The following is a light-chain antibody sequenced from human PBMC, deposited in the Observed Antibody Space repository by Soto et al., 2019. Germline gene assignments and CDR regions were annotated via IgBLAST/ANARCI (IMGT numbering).Light chain of an antibody. Sequence: IVLTQSPATLSSFPGDRVTLSCRASQNVGTFLAWYQQKPGQAPRXLIYDASNRATGIPARFSGSGSGTDFTLTISSLQPEDFATYYCQQSYSTFTFGQGTRLEIK. V-gene: IGKV3-11*01. CDR3: QQSYSTFT. CDR1: QNVGTF. CDR2: DAS. J-gene: IGKJ5*01.